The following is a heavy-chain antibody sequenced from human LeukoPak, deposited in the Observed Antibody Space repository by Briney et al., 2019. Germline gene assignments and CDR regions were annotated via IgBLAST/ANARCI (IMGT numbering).Heavy chain of an antibody. V-gene: IGHV4-34*01. CDR2: INHSGST. CDR1: GGSFSGYY. Sequence: SETLSLTCAVYGGSFSGYYWSWIRQPPGKGLEWIGEINHSGSTNYNPSLKSRVTISVDTSKNQFSLKLSSVTAADTAVYYCARPLLWGNWFDPWGQGTLVTVSS. D-gene: IGHD2/OR15-2a*01. CDR3: ARPLLWGNWFDP. J-gene: IGHJ5*02.